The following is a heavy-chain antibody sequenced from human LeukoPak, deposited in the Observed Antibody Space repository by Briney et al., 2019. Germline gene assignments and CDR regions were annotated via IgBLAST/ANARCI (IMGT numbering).Heavy chain of an antibody. V-gene: IGHV1-69*05. CDR1: GGTFSSYT. CDR3: ASGEVVASRPFFDY. J-gene: IGHJ4*02. CDR2: IIPIFGTA. D-gene: IGHD2-15*01. Sequence: SVKVSCKASGGTFSSYTISWVRQAPGQGLEWMGGIIPIFGTANYAQKFQGRVTITTDESTSTAYMELSSLRSEDTAVYYCASGEVVASRPFFDYWGQGTLVTVSS.